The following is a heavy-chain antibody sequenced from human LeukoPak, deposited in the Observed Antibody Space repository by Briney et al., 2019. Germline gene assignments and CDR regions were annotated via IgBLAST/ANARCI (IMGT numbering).Heavy chain of an antibody. CDR2: IDYSGST. CDR1: GGSISSHY. Sequence: SETLSLTCTVSGGSISSHYWSWIRQPPGKRPEWIAYIDYSGSTTYNPSLKSRLTMSVGTSKNQFSLKLSSVTAADTAVYYCARDLGWFDPWGQGTLVTVSS. CDR3: ARDLGWFDP. V-gene: IGHV4-59*11. J-gene: IGHJ5*02.